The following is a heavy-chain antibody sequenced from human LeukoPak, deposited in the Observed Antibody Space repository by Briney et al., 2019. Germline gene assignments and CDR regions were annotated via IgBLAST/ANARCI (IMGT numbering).Heavy chain of an antibody. V-gene: IGHV3-23*01. Sequence: PGGSLRLSCAASGFTFSSYAMSWVRQAPGKGLEWVSAISGSGGSTYYADSVKGRFTISRDNSKNTLYLQMNSLRAEDTAVYYCAKSGDSSGYLYYFDYWGQGTLVTVSS. CDR1: GFTFSSYA. J-gene: IGHJ4*02. CDR3: AKSGDSSGYLYYFDY. D-gene: IGHD3-22*01. CDR2: ISGSGGST.